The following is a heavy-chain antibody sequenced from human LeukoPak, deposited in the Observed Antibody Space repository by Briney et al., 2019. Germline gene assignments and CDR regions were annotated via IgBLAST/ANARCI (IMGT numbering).Heavy chain of an antibody. V-gene: IGHV1-18*01. J-gene: IGHJ5*02. CDR1: GYTFTSYG. D-gene: IGHD6-13*01. Sequence: ASVKVSCKASGYTFTSYGISWVRQAPGQGLEWMGWISAYNGYTNSEHKLQGRVTMTTDTSTSTAYMEMRSLRSDDTAVYYCARDWYSSSWRSHGGWFDPWGQGTLVTVSS. CDR3: ARDWYSSSWRSHGGWFDP. CDR2: ISAYNGYT.